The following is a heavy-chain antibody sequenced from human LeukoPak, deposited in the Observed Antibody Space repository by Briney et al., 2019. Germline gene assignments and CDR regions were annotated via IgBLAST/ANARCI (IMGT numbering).Heavy chain of an antibody. V-gene: IGHV3-53*01. D-gene: IGHD1-26*01. CDR3: ARGVEYSGSYYHAFDI. CDR2: IYSGGIT. Sequence: PGGSLRLSCAASGFTVSRNYMNWVRQAPGKGLEWVSVIYSGGITYYADSVKGRFTISRDNSKNTLYLQMNTLRAEDTAVYYCARGVEYSGSYYHAFDIRGQGTLVTVSS. CDR1: GFTVSRNY. J-gene: IGHJ3*02.